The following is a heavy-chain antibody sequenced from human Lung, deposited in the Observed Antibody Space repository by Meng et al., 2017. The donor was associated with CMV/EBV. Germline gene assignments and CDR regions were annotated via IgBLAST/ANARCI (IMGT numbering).Heavy chain of an antibody. Sequence: GGSLRLXCAASGFTFSSYELNWVRQAPGKGLEWFSYISKSGLAIYYGDSVKGRFTIFRDNAKNSLYLQMNSLRAEDTAVYYCARIGRSAAFDYWVQGTLVTVSS. CDR2: ISKSGLAI. CDR3: ARIGRSAAFDY. V-gene: IGHV3-48*03. CDR1: GFTFSSYE. D-gene: IGHD6-13*01. J-gene: IGHJ4*02.